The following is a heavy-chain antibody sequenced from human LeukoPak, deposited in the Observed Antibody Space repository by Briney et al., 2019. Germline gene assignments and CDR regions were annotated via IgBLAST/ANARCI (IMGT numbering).Heavy chain of an antibody. D-gene: IGHD3-3*01. CDR2: INHSGSP. V-gene: IGHV4-39*07. CDR3: GSRRTAMFGVIKGPIDY. J-gene: IGHJ4*02. CDR1: GGSISSITYY. Sequence: SETLSLTCTVSGGSISSITYYWSWIRQPPGKGLEWIGEINHSGSPNNNPSLKSRVSISFDTSKNQFSLKLTSVTAADTAVYYCGSRRTAMFGVIKGPIDYWGQGTLVTVSS.